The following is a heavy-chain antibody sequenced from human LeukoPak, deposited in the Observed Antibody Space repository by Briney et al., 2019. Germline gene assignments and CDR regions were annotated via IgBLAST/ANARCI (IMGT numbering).Heavy chain of an antibody. J-gene: IGHJ4*02. CDR3: ARETYYYDSSGYYLTIFDY. D-gene: IGHD3-22*01. CDR1: GYSISSGSY. V-gene: IGHV4-38-2*02. CDR2: THRSGTT. Sequence: SETLSLTCTVSGYSISSGSYWGWIRQPPGKGLEWIGSTHRSGTTYYNPSLKSRVTISIDTSKNQFSLMLSSVTAADTAVYYCARETYYYDSSGYYLTIFDYWGQGTLVTVSS.